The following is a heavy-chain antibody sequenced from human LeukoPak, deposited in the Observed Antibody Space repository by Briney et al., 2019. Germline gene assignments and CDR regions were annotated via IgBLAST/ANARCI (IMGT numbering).Heavy chain of an antibody. CDR3: ARGVEMATIPNWFDP. CDR1: GFTFNTYN. D-gene: IGHD5-24*01. J-gene: IGHJ5*02. Sequence: GGSLRLSCEASGFTFNTYNMNWVRQAPGKGLEWVSSISRSSNYIYDADSVKGRFTISRDNAKNSLYLQMNSLRAEDTAVYYCARGVEMATIPNWFDPWGQGTLVTVSS. V-gene: IGHV3-21*01. CDR2: ISRSSNYI.